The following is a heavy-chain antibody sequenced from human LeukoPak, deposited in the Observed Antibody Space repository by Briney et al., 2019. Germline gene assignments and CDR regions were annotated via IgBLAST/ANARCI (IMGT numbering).Heavy chain of an antibody. CDR2: INSGGRT. J-gene: IGHJ4*02. Sequence: PGGSLRLSCAASGFIVSSDYMTWVRQAPGKGLEWVSLINSGGRTYYADSVKGRFTISRDNAKNSLYLQMNSLRAEDTAVYYCARAPGSDWGQGTLVTVSS. CDR3: ARAPGSD. V-gene: IGHV3-53*01. CDR1: GFIVSSDY.